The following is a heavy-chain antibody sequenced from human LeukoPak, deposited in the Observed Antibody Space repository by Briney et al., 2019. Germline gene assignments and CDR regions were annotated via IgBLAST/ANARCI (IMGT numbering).Heavy chain of an antibody. CDR2: ISAYNGNT. CDR1: GYTFTSYG. CDR3: ARDGGSWSSGPLGVGYYYYMDV. V-gene: IGHV1-18*01. D-gene: IGHD2-15*01. J-gene: IGHJ6*03. Sequence: ASVKVSCKASGYTFTSYGISGVRQAPGQGLEWMGWISAYNGNTNYAQKLQGRVTMTTDTSTSTAYMELRSLRSDDTAVYYCARDGGSWSSGPLGVGYYYYMDVWGKGTTVTVSS.